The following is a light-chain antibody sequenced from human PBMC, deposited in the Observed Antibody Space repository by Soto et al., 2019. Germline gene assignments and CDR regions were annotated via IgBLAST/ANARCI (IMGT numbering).Light chain of an antibody. CDR2: DAS. J-gene: IGKJ5*01. Sequence: EIVMTQSPATLSVSPGARAPLSCRASQSVSSNLAWYQQKPGQAPRLLIYDASNRATGIPARFSGSGSGTDFTLTISSLEPEDFAVYYCQQRNNWPPITFGQGTRLEIK. V-gene: IGKV3-11*01. CDR3: QQRNNWPPIT. CDR1: QSVSSN.